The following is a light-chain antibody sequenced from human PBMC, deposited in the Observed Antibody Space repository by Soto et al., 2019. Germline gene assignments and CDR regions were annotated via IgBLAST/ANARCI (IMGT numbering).Light chain of an antibody. J-gene: IGKJ1*01. CDR3: QQNLGVHT. CDR1: QMVRGY. CDR2: DAS. V-gene: IGKV3-11*01. Sequence: EILLTQSPVTLSFSPAERATLSCRATQMVRGYLAWYQQKPGQAPMLLIYDASNRATGIPARFSGSGSGTDFTLTISSLEPEDSAVYYCQQNLGVHTFGQGTKVYIK.